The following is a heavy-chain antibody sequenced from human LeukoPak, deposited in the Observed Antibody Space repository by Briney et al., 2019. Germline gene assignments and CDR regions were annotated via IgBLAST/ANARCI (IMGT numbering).Heavy chain of an antibody. CDR3: AREDGRWELHY. CDR1: GFTFSSYG. J-gene: IGHJ4*02. V-gene: IGHV3-33*01. D-gene: IGHD1-26*01. CDR2: IWYDGSDK. Sequence: GGSLRLSCAASGFTFSSYGMHWVRQAPGKGLEWVAVIWYDGSDKYYADSVKGRFTISRDNSKNTLYLQMNSLRAEDTAVYYCAREDGRWELHYWGQGTLVTVSS.